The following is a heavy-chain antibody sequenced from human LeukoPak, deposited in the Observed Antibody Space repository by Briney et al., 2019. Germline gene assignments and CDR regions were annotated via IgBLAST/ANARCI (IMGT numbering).Heavy chain of an antibody. Sequence: GGSLRLSCAASGFTFSRYSMKWVRQAPGKGLEWVSSITSSSSYIYYADSVKGRFTISRDNAKNSLYLQMNSLRAEDTAVYYCARERSITGTTGMAYWGQGTLVTASS. CDR3: ARERSITGTTGMAY. V-gene: IGHV3-21*06. CDR2: ITSSSSYI. CDR1: GFTFSRYS. D-gene: IGHD1-7*01. J-gene: IGHJ4*02.